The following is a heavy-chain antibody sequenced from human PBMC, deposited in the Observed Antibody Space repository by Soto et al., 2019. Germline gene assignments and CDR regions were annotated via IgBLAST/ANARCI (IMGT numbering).Heavy chain of an antibody. J-gene: IGHJ4*02. D-gene: IGHD3-22*01. V-gene: IGHV4-59*01. CDR1: DGSISNFY. CDR2: ISTSGNT. CDR3: ARAPMVLTRSYFDS. Sequence: SETLSLTCTVSDGSISNFYWSWIRQPPGKGLEWIGYISTSGNTNYNPSLKSRVSISVDTSKNQFSLNLTSVTAADTAVYYCARAPMVLTRSYFDSWGQGTPVTVSS.